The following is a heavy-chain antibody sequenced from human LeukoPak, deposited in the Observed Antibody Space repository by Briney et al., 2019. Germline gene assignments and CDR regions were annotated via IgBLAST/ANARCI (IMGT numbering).Heavy chain of an antibody. V-gene: IGHV3-33*08. Sequence: GGSLRLSCAASGFTFSSYGMHWVRQAPGKGLEWVALIWYDGNNKYYADSVKGRFTISRDNSKNTLYLQLNSLRAEDTAVYYCARQLCRGGDFYFFDWAQGPRVTVSS. CDR3: ARQLCRGGDFYFFD. J-gene: IGHJ4*02. CDR2: IWYDGNNK. CDR1: GFTFSSYG. D-gene: IGHD2-15*01.